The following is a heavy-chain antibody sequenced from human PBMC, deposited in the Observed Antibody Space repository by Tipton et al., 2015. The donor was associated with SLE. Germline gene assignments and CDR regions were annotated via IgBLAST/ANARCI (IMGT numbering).Heavy chain of an antibody. Sequence: GSLRLSCAASGFTFSSYSMIWVRQAPGKGLEWVSSISSGNSYMYYADSVKGRFTISRDNAKNSLYLQMNSLRAEDTAVYYCASSGDGYKYYYYGMDVWGQGTTVTVSS. J-gene: IGHJ6*02. CDR1: GFTFSSYS. D-gene: IGHD5-24*01. CDR3: ASSGDGYKYYYYGMDV. CDR2: ISSGNSYM. V-gene: IGHV3-21*01.